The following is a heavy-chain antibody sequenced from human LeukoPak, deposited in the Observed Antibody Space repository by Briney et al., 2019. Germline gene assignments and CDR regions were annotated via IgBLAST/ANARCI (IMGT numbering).Heavy chain of an antibody. CDR2: ISFDGNNK. CDR1: GFIFSSYA. Sequence: PGRSLRLSCAASGFIFSSYAMHWVRQAPGKGLEWVAVISFDGNNKYYADSVKGRFTISRDNSKNTLYLQMNSLRAEDTAVYYCAKDPLSRVPFDYWGQGTLVTVSS. D-gene: IGHD5-24*01. V-gene: IGHV3-30-3*01. J-gene: IGHJ4*02. CDR3: AKDPLSRVPFDY.